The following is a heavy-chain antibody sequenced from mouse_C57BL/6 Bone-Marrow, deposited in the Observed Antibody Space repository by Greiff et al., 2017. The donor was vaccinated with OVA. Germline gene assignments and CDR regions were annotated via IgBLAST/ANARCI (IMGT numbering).Heavy chain of an antibody. V-gene: IGHV5-9-1*02. D-gene: IGHD6-1*01. CDR1: GFTFSSYA. CDR2: ISSGGDNT. J-gene: IGHJ4*01. Sequence: EVNVVESGDGLVKPGGSLKLSCAASGFTFSSYAMPWVRQTPGQRLEWVAYISSGGDNTYYADTVKGRFTISRDNAKNTLYLQMSSLKSEDTAMYYCTRSLNYAMDYWGQGTSVTVSS. CDR3: TRSLNYAMDY.